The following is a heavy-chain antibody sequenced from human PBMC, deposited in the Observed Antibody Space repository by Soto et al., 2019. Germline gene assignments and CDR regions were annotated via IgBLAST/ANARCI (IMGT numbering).Heavy chain of an antibody. CDR1: GGSFSGYY. D-gene: IGHD2-2*01. J-gene: IGHJ3*02. CDR3: ARDTYQLQTRRICAFDI. V-gene: IGHV4-34*01. CDR2: INHSGST. Sequence: SETLSLTCAVYGGSFSGYYWSWIRQPPGKGLEWIGEINHSGSTNYNPSLKSRVTISVDTSKNQFSLKLSSVTAADTAVYYCARDTYQLQTRRICAFDIWGQGTMVT.